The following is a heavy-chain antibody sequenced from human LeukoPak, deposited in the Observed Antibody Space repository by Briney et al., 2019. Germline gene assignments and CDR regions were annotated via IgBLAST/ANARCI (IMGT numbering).Heavy chain of an antibody. CDR2: IYSGGST. CDR1: GFTVSSNY. D-gene: IGHD3-10*01. V-gene: IGHV3-66*02. Sequence: PGGSLRLSCAASGFTVSSNYMSWVRQAPGKGVEWVSVIYSGGSTYYADSVKGRFTISRDNSKNTLYLQMNSLRAEDTAVYYCARDPRSLYYYGSGSLDAFDIWGQGTMVTVSS. CDR3: ARDPRSLYYYGSGSLDAFDI. J-gene: IGHJ3*02.